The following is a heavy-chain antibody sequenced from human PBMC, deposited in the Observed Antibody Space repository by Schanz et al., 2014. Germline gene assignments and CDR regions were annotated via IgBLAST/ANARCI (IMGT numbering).Heavy chain of an antibody. J-gene: IGHJ4*02. Sequence: VQLVESGGGLVQPGGSLRLSCAASGFTFSDYYMTWIRQAPGKGLEWVSDISDSGDSTHYADSVKGRFTISRDNSNNTLYLQMKSLRAEDTAVYYCAKYWGGYSYGFVEYWGQGILVTVSS. V-gene: IGHV3-11*05. CDR1: GFTFSDYY. D-gene: IGHD5-18*01. CDR3: AKYWGGYSYGFVEY. CDR2: ISDSGDST.